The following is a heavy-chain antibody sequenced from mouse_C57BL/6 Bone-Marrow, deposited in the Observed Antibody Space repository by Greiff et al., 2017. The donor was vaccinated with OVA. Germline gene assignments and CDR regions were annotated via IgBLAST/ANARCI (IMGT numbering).Heavy chain of an antibody. J-gene: IGHJ1*03. Sequence: VQLQQSGPGLVKPSQSLSLTCSVTGYSITSGYYWNWIRQFPGNKLEWMGYISYDGSNNYNPSLKNRISITRDTSKNQFFLKLNSVTTEDTATYYCARERDYYGSSYCWYFDVWGTGTTVTVSS. CDR3: ARERDYYGSSYCWYFDV. CDR2: ISYDGSN. D-gene: IGHD1-1*01. CDR1: GYSITSGYY. V-gene: IGHV3-6*01.